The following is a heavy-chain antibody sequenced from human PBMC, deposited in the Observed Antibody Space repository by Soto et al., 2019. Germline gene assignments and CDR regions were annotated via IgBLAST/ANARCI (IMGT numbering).Heavy chain of an antibody. V-gene: IGHV1-8*01. D-gene: IGHD6-13*01. Sequence: QVQLVQSGAEVKKPGASVKVSCKASGYTFTSYDINWVRQATGQGLEWMGWMNPNSGNTGYAQKFQGRVTMTSNTSISTAYLELSSLRSEDTAVYYCAREHSSSWRFDYWGQGTLVTVSS. J-gene: IGHJ4*02. CDR3: AREHSSSWRFDY. CDR1: GYTFTSYD. CDR2: MNPNSGNT.